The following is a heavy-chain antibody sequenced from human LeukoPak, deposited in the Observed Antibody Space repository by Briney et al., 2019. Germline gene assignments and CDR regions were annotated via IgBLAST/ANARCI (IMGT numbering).Heavy chain of an antibody. J-gene: IGHJ4*02. CDR1: GYTFTSSD. V-gene: IGHV1-8*01. Sequence: ASVKVSCKASGYTFTSSDINWVRQATGQGLEWMGWMDPNNGHTGYVQKFQGRVTMTRNTSISTAYMELSSLRFEDTAVYYCARRIGGNYYFDYWGQGTLVTVSS. D-gene: IGHD3-16*01. CDR2: MDPNNGHT. CDR3: ARRIGGNYYFDY.